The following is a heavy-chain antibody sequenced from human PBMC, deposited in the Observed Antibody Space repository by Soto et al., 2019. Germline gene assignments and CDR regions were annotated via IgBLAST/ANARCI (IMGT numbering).Heavy chain of an antibody. CDR2: INSDGSST. CDR3: AREAGRDNWKYEWFDP. Sequence: GGSLRLSCAASGFTFSSYWMHWVRQAPGKGLVWVSRINSDGSSTSYADSVKGRFTISRDNAKNTLYLQMNSLRAEDTAVYYCAREAGRDNWKYEWFDPWGQGTLVTVSS. D-gene: IGHD1-7*01. V-gene: IGHV3-74*01. J-gene: IGHJ5*02. CDR1: GFTFSSYW.